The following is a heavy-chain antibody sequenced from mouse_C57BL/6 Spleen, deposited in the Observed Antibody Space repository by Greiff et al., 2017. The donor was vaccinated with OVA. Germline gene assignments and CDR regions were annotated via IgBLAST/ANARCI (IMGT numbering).Heavy chain of an antibody. D-gene: IGHD1-1*01. CDR3: ARDYYGSSYGPWFAY. V-gene: IGHV1-72*01. J-gene: IGHJ3*01. CDR1: GYTFTSYW. Sequence: QVQLQQPGAELVKPGASVKLSCKASGYTFTSYWMHWVKQRPGRGLEWIGRIDPNSGGTKYNEKFKSKATLTVDKPSSTAYMQLSSLTSEDSAVYVCARDYYGSSYGPWFAYWGQGTLVTVSA. CDR2: IDPNSGGT.